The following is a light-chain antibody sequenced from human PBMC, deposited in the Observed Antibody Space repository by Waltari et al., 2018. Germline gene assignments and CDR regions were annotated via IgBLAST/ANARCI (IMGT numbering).Light chain of an antibody. Sequence: IVMTQSPATLSVSPGESATVSCRASQDFNSNLAWYQQKHGQAPRLLIYGASTRATGTPARFSGSASGTEFTLTISSLQSEDFAIYYCQQYDKWPYTFGQGTKLEIK. V-gene: IGKV3-15*01. CDR3: QQYDKWPYT. CDR2: GAS. J-gene: IGKJ2*01. CDR1: QDFNSN.